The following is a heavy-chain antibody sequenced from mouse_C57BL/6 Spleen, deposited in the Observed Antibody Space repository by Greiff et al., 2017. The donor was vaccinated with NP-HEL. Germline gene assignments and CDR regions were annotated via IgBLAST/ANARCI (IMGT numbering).Heavy chain of an antibody. V-gene: IGHV1-82*01. J-gene: IGHJ2*01. Sequence: QVQLQQSGPELVKPGASVKISCKASGYAFSSSWMNWVKQRPGKGLEWIGRIYPGDGDTNYNGKFKGKATLTADKSSSTAYMQLSSLTSEDSAVYFCARWPFITTVVATDYWGQGTTLTVSS. D-gene: IGHD1-1*01. CDR1: GYAFSSSW. CDR2: IYPGDGDT. CDR3: ARWPFITTVVATDY.